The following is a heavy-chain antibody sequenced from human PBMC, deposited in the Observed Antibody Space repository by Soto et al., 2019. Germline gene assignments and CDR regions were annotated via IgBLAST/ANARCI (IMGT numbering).Heavy chain of an antibody. V-gene: IGHV2-5*02. Sequence: SGPTLVNPTQTLTLTCTFSGFSLTTSGVGVGWIRQPPGKALEWLALIYWDDDERYSPSLQSRLTITKDTSKHQVGLTMTNMDPVDTATYYCAHMTTVTTFDSWGQGTLVTVSS. CDR1: GFSLTTSGVG. CDR3: AHMTTVTTFDS. CDR2: IYWDDDE. J-gene: IGHJ4*02. D-gene: IGHD4-17*01.